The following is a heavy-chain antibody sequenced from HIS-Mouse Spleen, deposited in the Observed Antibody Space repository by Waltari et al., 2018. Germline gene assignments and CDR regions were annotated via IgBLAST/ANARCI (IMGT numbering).Heavy chain of an antibody. CDR2: IYYSGGT. D-gene: IGHD6-13*01. Sequence: QLQLQESGPGLVKPSETLSLTCTVPGGSISSSSYYGGWIRQPPGKGLEWIGSIYYSGGTSYNPSLKSRVTISVDTSKNQFSLKLSSVTAADTAVYYCAREIPYSSSWYDWYFDLWGRGTLVTVSS. CDR1: GGSISSSSYY. CDR3: AREIPYSSSWYDWYFDL. J-gene: IGHJ2*01. V-gene: IGHV4-39*07.